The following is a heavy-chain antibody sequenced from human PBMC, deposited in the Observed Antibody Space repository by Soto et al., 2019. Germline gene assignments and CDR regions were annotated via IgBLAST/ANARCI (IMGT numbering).Heavy chain of an antibody. CDR3: ASEGVGATRPGDY. CDR1: ACSIIIHY. D-gene: IGHD1-26*01. J-gene: IGHJ4*02. CDR2: IYYSGST. V-gene: IGHV4-59*11. Sequence: SEALSLACGVPACSIIIHYSSWFQQPPGKGLEWIGYIYYSGSTNYNPSLKSRVTISVDTSKNQFSLKLSSVTAADTAVYYCASEGVGATRPGDYWGQGTLVTVSS.